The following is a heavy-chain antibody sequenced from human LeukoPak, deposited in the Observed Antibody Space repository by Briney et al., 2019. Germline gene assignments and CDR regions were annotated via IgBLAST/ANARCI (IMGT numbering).Heavy chain of an antibody. CDR1: GYSFTNYW. Sequence: GESLKISCKGSGYSFTNYWIGWVRQMPEKGLEWMGIIYPGDSDTRYSPSFQGQFTISVDKSISTAYLQWSSLKASDTAMYYCARLFLVRGTAIDYWGQGTLVTVSS. V-gene: IGHV5-51*01. CDR2: IYPGDSDT. J-gene: IGHJ4*02. CDR3: ARLFLVRGTAIDY. D-gene: IGHD3-10*01.